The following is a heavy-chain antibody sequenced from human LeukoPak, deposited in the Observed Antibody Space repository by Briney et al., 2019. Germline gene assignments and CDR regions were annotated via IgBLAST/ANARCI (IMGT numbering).Heavy chain of an antibody. D-gene: IGHD5-24*01. CDR3: ATVENPYYYYGMDV. CDR1: GYTLTELS. J-gene: IGHJ6*02. CDR2: FDPEDGET. Sequence: ASVTVSCKVSGYTLTELSMHWVRQAPGKGLEWMGGFDPEDGETIYAQKFQGRVTMTEDTSTDTAYMELSSLRSEDTAVYYCATVENPYYYYGMDVWGQGTTVTVSS. V-gene: IGHV1-24*01.